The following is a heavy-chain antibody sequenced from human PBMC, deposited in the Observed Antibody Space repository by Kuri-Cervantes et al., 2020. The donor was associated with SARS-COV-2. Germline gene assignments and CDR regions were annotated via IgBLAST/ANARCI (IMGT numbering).Heavy chain of an antibody. CDR1: GFTFSGYY. V-gene: IGHV1-2*02. CDR3: ARGDPSCSYRGYFDP. J-gene: IGHJ5*02. CDR2: VNPISGDT. D-gene: IGHD3-16*02. Sequence: ASVKVSCKASGFTFSGYYIHWVRQAPGQGLEWMGWVNPISGDTKYARKFGGRVTMASDTSISAASMELSSLRSDDTAVYFCARGDPSCSYRGYFDPWGQGTLATVSS.